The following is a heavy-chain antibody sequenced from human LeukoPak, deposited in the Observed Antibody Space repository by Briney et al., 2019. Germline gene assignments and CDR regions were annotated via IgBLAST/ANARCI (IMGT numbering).Heavy chain of an antibody. V-gene: IGHV3-30*02. CDR3: AKDWGLGVVPAH. CDR1: GFTFSSYG. CDR2: IRYDGSNK. Sequence: PGGSLRLSCAASGFTFSSYGMHWVRQVPGKGLEWVAFIRYDGSNKYYADSVKGRFTISRDNSKNTLYLQMNSLRAEDTAVYYCAKDWGLGVVPAHWGQGTLVTVSS. J-gene: IGHJ4*02. D-gene: IGHD2-2*01.